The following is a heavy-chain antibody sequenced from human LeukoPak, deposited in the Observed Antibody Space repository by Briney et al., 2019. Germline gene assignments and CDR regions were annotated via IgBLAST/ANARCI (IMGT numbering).Heavy chain of an antibody. V-gene: IGHV3-53*01. CDR1: GFTVSSNY. Sequence: HPGGSLRLSCAASGFTVSSNYMSWVRQAPGKGLEWVSVIYSGGSTYYADSVKGRFTISRDNSKNTLYLQMNSLRAEDTAVYYCAKDGEMATISKAFDIWGQGTMVTVSS. J-gene: IGHJ3*02. D-gene: IGHD5-24*01. CDR2: IYSGGST. CDR3: AKDGEMATISKAFDI.